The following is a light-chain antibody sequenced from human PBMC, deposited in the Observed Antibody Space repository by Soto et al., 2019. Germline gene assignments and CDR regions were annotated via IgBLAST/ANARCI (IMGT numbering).Light chain of an antibody. Sequence: QSALTQPPSVSGSPGQSVTISCTGTSSDIGGYYYVSWHQQHPGKAPKVIIFDGTKRPSGVPDRVSGSKSGNTASLTISGLQTEDEATYSCCSHADADTVVVGGGTKLTVL. CDR3: CSHADADTVV. CDR2: DGT. V-gene: IGLV2-11*01. CDR1: SSDIGGYYY. J-gene: IGLJ3*02.